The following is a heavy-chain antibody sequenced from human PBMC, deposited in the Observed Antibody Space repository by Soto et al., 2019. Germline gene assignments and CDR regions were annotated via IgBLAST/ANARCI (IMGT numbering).Heavy chain of an antibody. J-gene: IGHJ6*02. Sequence: EVQLVESGGGLVQPGGSLRLSCAASGFTVSVNLMNWVRQAPGKGLEWVSVINSGGSTDYADSVKGRFTISRDISRNTLYPQMNSLRAEDTAVYYCVRENYYYGMDVWGQGTTVTVSS. CDR3: VRENYYYGMDV. V-gene: IGHV3-66*01. CDR2: INSGGST. CDR1: GFTVSVNL.